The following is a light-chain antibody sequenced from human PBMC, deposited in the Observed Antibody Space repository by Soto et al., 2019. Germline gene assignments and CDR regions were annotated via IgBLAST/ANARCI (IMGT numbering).Light chain of an antibody. CDR1: NIGSKS. V-gene: IGLV3-21*04. CDR2: YDS. J-gene: IGLJ1*01. CDR3: QVWDSSSDPFYV. Sequence: SYELTQPPSVSVAPGKTARITRGGNNIGSKSVHWYQQKPGQAPVLVIYYDSDRPSGIPELFSGSNSGNTATLTISRVEAGDEADYYCQVWDSSSDPFYVFGTGTKVTVL.